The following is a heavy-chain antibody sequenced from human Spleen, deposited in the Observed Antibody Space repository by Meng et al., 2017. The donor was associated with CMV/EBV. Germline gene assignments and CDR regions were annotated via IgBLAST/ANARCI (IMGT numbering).Heavy chain of an antibody. V-gene: IGHV4-59*08. J-gene: IGHJ6*02. D-gene: IGHD2-21*02. CDR1: GAPISTYY. CDR2: IYYSGST. CDR3: ARVWGGDSWGYYGMDV. Sequence: SETLSLTCTVSGAPISTYYWSWIRQPPGKGLEWIGYIYYSGSTYYNPSLKSRVTISVDTSKNQFSLKLSSVTAADTAVYYCARVWGGDSWGYYGMDVWGLGTTVTVSS.